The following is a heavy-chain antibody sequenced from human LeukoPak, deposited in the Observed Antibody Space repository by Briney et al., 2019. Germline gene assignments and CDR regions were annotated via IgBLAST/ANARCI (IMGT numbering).Heavy chain of an antibody. CDR2: ISGSGGST. Sequence: GGSLRLSCAASGFTFSSYGMSWVRQAPGKGLEWVSAISGSGGSTYYADSVKGRFTISRDNAKNSLYLQMNSLRAEDTAVYYCARDSSGWYGHYWGQGTLVTVSS. CDR1: GFTFSSYG. V-gene: IGHV3-23*01. CDR3: ARDSSGWYGHY. J-gene: IGHJ4*02. D-gene: IGHD6-19*01.